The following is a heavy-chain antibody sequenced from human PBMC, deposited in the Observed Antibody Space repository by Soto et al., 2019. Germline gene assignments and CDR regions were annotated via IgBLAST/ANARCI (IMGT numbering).Heavy chain of an antibody. CDR1: GYTFTSYG. V-gene: IGHV1-18*04. D-gene: IGHD2-2*01. CDR2: ISAYNGNT. CDR3: ARVNVVVLPAAKYNWFDP. J-gene: IGHJ5*02. Sequence: ASVKVSCKASGYTFTSYGISWVRQAPGQGLEWMGWISAYNGNTNYAQKLQGRVTMTTDTSTSTAYMELRSLRSDDTAVYYCARVNVVVLPAAKYNWFDPWGQGTLVTVSS.